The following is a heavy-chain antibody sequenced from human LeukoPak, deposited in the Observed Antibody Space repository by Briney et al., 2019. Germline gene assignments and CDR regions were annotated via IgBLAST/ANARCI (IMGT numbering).Heavy chain of an antibody. V-gene: IGHV1-24*01. CDR3: ARDFTMIVVVRGVCGY. CDR2: FDPEDGET. CDR1: GYTLTELS. D-gene: IGHD3-22*01. Sequence: ASVKVSCKVSGYTLTELSMHWVRQAPGKGLEWMGGFDPEDGETIYAQKFQGRVTMTEDTSTDTAYMELSSLRAEDTAVYYCARDFTMIVVVRGVCGYWGQGTLVTVSS. J-gene: IGHJ4*02.